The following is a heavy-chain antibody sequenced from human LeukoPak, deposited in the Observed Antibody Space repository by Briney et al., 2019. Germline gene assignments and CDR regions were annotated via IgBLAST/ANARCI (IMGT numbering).Heavy chain of an antibody. CDR1: GFTFSDHY. V-gene: IGHV3-11*06. CDR3: ARHVVAVGFDY. D-gene: IGHD3-22*01. Sequence: GGSLRLSCAASGFTFSDHYMSWIRQAPGKGLEWVSSVSSSSSYIYYADSVKGRFTISRDNAKNSLYLQMNSLRAEDTAVYYCARHVVAVGFDYWGQGTLVTVSS. CDR2: VSSSSSYI. J-gene: IGHJ4*02.